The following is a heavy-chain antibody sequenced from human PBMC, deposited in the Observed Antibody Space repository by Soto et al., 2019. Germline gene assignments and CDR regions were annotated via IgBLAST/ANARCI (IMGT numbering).Heavy chain of an antibody. V-gene: IGHV3-33*08. Sequence: WGALRLSCTSFGFTSKTCGLHWVRQAPGKGLEWVAIIWYDGSNKYYADSVKGRFTISRDNSRNTLYLQMNSLRAEDTALYYCARADCTFSYSDSGPTNIDADALRHG. CDR1: GFTSKTCG. CDR3: ARADCTFSYSDSGPTNIDADALRHG. J-gene: IGHJ6*01. D-gene: IGHD2-8*01. CDR2: IWYDGSNK.